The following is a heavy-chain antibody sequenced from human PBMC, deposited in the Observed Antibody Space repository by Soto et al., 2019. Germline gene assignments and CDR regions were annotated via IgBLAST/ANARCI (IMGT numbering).Heavy chain of an antibody. D-gene: IGHD5-12*01. V-gene: IGHV1-18*04. J-gene: IGHJ5*02. CDR3: ATSYDSGFDP. Sequence: QIRLVQSGAEVKKPGASVKVSCKASGYSFTSYGVSWVRQAPGQGLEWMGWINVNNGNTNYAQKFQGRVTMTTDTSTSTAYMELRSLRSDDTAVYYCATSYDSGFDPWGQGTLVTVSS. CDR1: GYSFTSYG. CDR2: INVNNGNT.